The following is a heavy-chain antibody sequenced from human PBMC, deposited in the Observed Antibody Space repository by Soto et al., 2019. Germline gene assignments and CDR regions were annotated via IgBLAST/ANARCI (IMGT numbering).Heavy chain of an antibody. CDR3: AREWVGGAVFDP. CDR2: ISSSGSTI. D-gene: IGHD3-10*01. J-gene: IGHJ5*02. Sequence: GGSLRLSCAASGFTFSSYEMNWVRQAPGKGLEWVSYISSSGSTIYYADSVKGRFTISRDNAKNSLYLQMNSLRAEDTAVYYCAREWVGGAVFDPWGQGTLVTVSS. V-gene: IGHV3-48*03. CDR1: GFTFSSYE.